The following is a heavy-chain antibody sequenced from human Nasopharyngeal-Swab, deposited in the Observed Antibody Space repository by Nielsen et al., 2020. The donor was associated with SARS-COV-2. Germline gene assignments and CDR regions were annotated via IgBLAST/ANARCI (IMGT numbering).Heavy chain of an antibody. V-gene: IGHV4-59*08. Sequence: SDTLSLTCTVSGGSISPYYWSWIRRPPGQGLDWIGYIPYSGSTNYNPSLKSRVTISVDTSKKQFSLRLSSLTAADTAVYYCARGVPIRLVGVVSSGGNQFDPWGQGTLVTVSS. CDR3: ARGVPIRLVGVVSSGGNQFDP. CDR2: IPYSGST. CDR1: GGSISPYY. D-gene: IGHD3-3*01. J-gene: IGHJ5*02.